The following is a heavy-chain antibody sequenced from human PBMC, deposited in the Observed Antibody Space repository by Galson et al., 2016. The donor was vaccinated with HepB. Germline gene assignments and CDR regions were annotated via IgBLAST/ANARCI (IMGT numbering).Heavy chain of an antibody. J-gene: IGHJ3*02. CDR3: AGSEYYFDTDGYFDNAFDI. Sequence: SLRLSCAASGFTFSDYGMHWVRQPPGKGLEWVAVIKYDGGTPYYADSVKGRFTISRDNSKHTLYLQMNSLRAEDTAVYYCAGSEYYFDTDGYFDNAFDIWGQGTLVTVSS. D-gene: IGHD3-22*01. V-gene: IGHV3-33*01. CDR2: IKYDGGTP. CDR1: GFTFSDYG.